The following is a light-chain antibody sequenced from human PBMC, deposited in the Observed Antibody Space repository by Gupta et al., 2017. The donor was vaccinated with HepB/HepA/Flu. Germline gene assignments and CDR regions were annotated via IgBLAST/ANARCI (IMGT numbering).Light chain of an antibody. CDR3: QQTNSFPFT. V-gene: IGKV1-12*01. Sequence: DIQMTQSPSSVSASVGDRVTITCRASQRINNWLAWYQQKPGKAPNLLIYTASSLQSGVPSRFSGSGSGTDFTLIINSLQPEDFATYYCQQTNSFPFTFGPGTKVDV. J-gene: IGKJ3*01. CDR1: QRINNW. CDR2: TAS.